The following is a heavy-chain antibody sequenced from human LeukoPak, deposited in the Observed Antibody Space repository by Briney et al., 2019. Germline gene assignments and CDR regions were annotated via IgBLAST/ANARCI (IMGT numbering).Heavy chain of an antibody. Sequence: GGSLRLSCAASGFTFSSYAMSWVRQAPGKGLEWVSAISGSGGSTYYADSVKGRFTISRGNSKNTLYLQMNSLRAEDTAVYYRAKSRPPRYDILTGYSGFDYWGQGTLVTVSS. CDR2: ISGSGGST. D-gene: IGHD3-9*01. CDR1: GFTFSSYA. CDR3: AKSRPPRYDILTGYSGFDY. V-gene: IGHV3-23*01. J-gene: IGHJ4*02.